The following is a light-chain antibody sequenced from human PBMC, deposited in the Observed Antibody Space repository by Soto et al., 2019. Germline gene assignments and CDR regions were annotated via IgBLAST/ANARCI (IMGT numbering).Light chain of an antibody. Sequence: EIVLTQSPATLSVSPGERATLSCRASQSVSSNLAWYQQKPGQAPRLLIYGASTRATGIPARFSGSGTGTEFTLNNSRHQSEDFASYYCQQNNTEDTFGEGTKLEIK. CDR2: GAS. V-gene: IGKV3-15*01. J-gene: IGKJ2*01. CDR1: QSVSSN. CDR3: QQNNTEDT.